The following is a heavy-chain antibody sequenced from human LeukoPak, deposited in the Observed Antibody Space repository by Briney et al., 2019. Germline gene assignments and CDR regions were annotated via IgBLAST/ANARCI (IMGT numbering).Heavy chain of an antibody. CDR1: GYTFTSYD. Sequence: ASVKVSCKASGYTFTSYDINWVRQATGQGLEWMGWMNPNSGNTGYAQKFQGRVTITRNTSISTAYMELSSLRSEDTAVYYCARGYCSGGSCGDAFDIWGQGTMVTVSS. CDR3: ARGYCSGGSCGDAFDI. J-gene: IGHJ3*02. D-gene: IGHD2-15*01. CDR2: MNPNSGNT. V-gene: IGHV1-8*03.